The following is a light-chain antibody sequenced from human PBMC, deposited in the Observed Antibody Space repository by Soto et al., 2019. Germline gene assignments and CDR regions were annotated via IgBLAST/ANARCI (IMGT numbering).Light chain of an antibody. CDR3: SSKTSSRTPFV. V-gene: IGLV2-14*01. CDR2: EVN. Sequence: QSVLTQPRSVSGSPGQSVTFSCTGASSDVGAYNYVSWYQQHPGNAPRLMIYEVNNRPSGVPNRFSGSKSGNTASLTISGLQAEDEADYYCSSKTSSRTPFVFGTGTKVTVL. J-gene: IGLJ1*01. CDR1: SSDVGAYNY.